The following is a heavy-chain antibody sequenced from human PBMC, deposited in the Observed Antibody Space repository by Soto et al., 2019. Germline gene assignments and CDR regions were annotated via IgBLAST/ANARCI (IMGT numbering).Heavy chain of an antibody. Sequence: QGQLVQSGPEVKKPGASVKVSCKASGYTFSRYGISWVRQAPGQGLEWMGWVSGYNGDTKYAQKVQGRVTMTIDTSTYTAYMEFRSLTSDDTATYYCAKNGQPPYYYYGMDVWGQGTTVTLSS. D-gene: IGHD2-8*01. CDR1: GYTFSRYG. J-gene: IGHJ6*02. V-gene: IGHV1-18*01. CDR3: AKNGQPPYYYYGMDV. CDR2: VSGYNGDT.